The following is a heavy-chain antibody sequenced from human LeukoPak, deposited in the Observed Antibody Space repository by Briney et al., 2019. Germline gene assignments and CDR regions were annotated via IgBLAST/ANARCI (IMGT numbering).Heavy chain of an antibody. V-gene: IGHV4-59*01. CDR1: GGSISSYY. D-gene: IGHD3-22*01. J-gene: IGHJ3*02. CDR3: ARDPYDSSGEGDAFDI. Sequence: PSETLSLTCTVSGGSISSYYWSWIRQPPGKGLEWIGYIYYSGSTNYNPSLKSRVTISVDTSKNQFSLKLSSVTAADTAVYYCARDPYDSSGEGDAFDIWGQGTMVTVSS. CDR2: IYYSGST.